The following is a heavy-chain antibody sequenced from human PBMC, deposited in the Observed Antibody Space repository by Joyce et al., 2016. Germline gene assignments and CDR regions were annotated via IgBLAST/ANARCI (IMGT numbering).Heavy chain of an antibody. CDR3: ATGESGSYPAFDM. V-gene: IGHV3-21*01. CDR2: ISPSLTYI. J-gene: IGHJ3*02. D-gene: IGHD1-26*01. Sequence: EVQLVESGGGLVKPGGSLRLSCAAFGLTFSSHNMNWVRQAPGKGLEWVSSISPSLTYIDYADSVKGRFTISRDNARNSLYLQMNSLRGEDTAVYYCATGESGSYPAFDMWGQGTMVTVSS. CDR1: GLTFSSHN.